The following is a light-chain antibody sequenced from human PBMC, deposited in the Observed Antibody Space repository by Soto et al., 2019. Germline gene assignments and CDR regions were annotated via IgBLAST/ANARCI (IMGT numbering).Light chain of an antibody. CDR3: YSYTSSRNWV. V-gene: IGLV2-14*01. CDR1: SSDVGGYKY. Sequence: QSVLAQPASVSGSPGQSITISCTGTSSDVGGYKYVSWYQQHPGKVPKLMIYEVSNRPSGVSNRFSGSKSGNTASLTISGLQAEDEADYYCYSYTSSRNWVFGGGTQLTVL. CDR2: EVS. J-gene: IGLJ3*02.